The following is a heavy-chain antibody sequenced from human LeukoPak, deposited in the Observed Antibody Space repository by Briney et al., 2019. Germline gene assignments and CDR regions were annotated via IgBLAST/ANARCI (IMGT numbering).Heavy chain of an antibody. V-gene: IGHV4-31*11. CDR1: GGSISSADFY. CDR2: IYYSGSA. CDR3: ARGSDYFDY. Sequence: SETLSLTCAVSGGSISSADFYWSWIRQHPGKGLEWIGFIYYSGSAYNNPSLKSRVSISVDTSKNQFSLTLNSVTAADTAVYYCARGSDYFDYWGQGTLVTVSS. J-gene: IGHJ4*02.